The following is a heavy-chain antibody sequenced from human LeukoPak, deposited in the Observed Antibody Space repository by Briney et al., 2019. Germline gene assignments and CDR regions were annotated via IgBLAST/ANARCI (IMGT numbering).Heavy chain of an antibody. J-gene: IGHJ3*02. Sequence: PSQTLSLTCTVSGGSISSGSYYWSWIRQPAGKGLEWIGRIYTSGSTNYNPSLKSRVTISVDTSKNQFSLKLSSVTAAGTAVYYCANSVRNAFDIWGQGTVVTVSS. CDR2: IYTSGST. V-gene: IGHV4-61*02. CDR3: ANSVRNAFDI. CDR1: GGSISSGSYY.